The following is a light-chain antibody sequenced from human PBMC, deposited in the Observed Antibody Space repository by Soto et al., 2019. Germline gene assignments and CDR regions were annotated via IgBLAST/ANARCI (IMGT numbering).Light chain of an antibody. CDR1: QSISTF. Sequence: DVQMTQSPSSMPAFVGFSVTISCRTSQSISTFLSWYQQKPGKAPKLLIYTTSSLQSGVSSRFSGSGSGTEFTLTISSLQPDDFATYYCQHYNSYSEAFGQGTKVDIK. V-gene: IGKV1-5*01. CDR2: TTS. CDR3: QHYNSYSEA. J-gene: IGKJ1*01.